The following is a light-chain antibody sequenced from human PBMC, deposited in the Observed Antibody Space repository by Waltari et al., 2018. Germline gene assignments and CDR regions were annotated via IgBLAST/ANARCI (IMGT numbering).Light chain of an antibody. V-gene: IGKV1-33*01. CDR3: QQFHDLPFT. CDR1: EDISNH. Sequence: DIQMTQSPSSLSASVGDRVTITCQASEDISNHLVWFQQKPGQAPKLLIFDASSSQPGVPSRFRGSGSGTHFTFTISSLQPEDFATFYCQQFHDLPFTFGPGTTVDIK. CDR2: DAS. J-gene: IGKJ3*01.